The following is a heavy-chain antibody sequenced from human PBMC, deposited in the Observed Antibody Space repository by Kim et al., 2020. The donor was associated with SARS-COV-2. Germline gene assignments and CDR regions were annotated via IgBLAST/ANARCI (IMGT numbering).Heavy chain of an antibody. V-gene: IGHV7-4-1*02. CDR3: ARVREWDSDAFDI. J-gene: IGHJ3*02. Sequence: YATGFTERFGFSLATSVSTAYLQISSLKAEDTAVYYCARVREWDSDAFDIWGQGTMVTVSS. D-gene: IGHD1-26*01.